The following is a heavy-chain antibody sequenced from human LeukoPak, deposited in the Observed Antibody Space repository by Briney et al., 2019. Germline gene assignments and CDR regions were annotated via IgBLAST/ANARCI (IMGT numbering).Heavy chain of an antibody. J-gene: IGHJ6*04. D-gene: IGHD3-3*02. Sequence: GVSLRLSCASSGFTIGTAWMSWVRQAPGKGLEWLGHIKSEGEGATTDYAAPAKGRFATSRDDSKNMIYLQMSSLKMDDTAIYYCIAHFPYFYGFDVWGKGTTVTVSS. CDR3: IAHFPYFYGFDV. CDR2: IKSEGEGATT. V-gene: IGHV3-15*01. CDR1: GFTIGTAW.